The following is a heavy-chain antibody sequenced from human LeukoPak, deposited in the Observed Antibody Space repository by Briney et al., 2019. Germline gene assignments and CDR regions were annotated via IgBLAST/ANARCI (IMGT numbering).Heavy chain of an antibody. CDR3: AKDRVPHTVSKGIFQY. CDR1: GFTFSTYA. D-gene: IGHD2-8*02. J-gene: IGHJ4*02. CDR2: ISASGGNT. Sequence: PGGSLRLSCAASGFTFSTYAMTWVRQAPGKGLEWVSSISASGGNTYYADSVKGRFTISRDSSKNTMYLQMNSLRADDTAVYYGAKDRVPHTVSKGIFQYWGQGTLVTVSS. V-gene: IGHV3-23*01.